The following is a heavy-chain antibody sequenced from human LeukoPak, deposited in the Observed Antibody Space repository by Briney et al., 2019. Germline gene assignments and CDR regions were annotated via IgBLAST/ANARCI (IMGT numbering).Heavy chain of an antibody. D-gene: IGHD2-21*01. V-gene: IGHV1-24*01. CDR3: ARVRAYCGGDCYPDY. CDR1: GYTLTELS. Sequence: ASVKVSCKVSGYTLTELSMHWVRQAPGKGLEWMGGFDPEDGETIYAQKFQGRVTMTRDTSTSTVYMELSSLRSEDTAVYYCARVRAYCGGDCYPDYWGQGTLVTVSS. CDR2: FDPEDGET. J-gene: IGHJ4*02.